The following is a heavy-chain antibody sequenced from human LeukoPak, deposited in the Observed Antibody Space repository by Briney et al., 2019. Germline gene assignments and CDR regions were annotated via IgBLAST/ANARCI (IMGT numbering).Heavy chain of an antibody. Sequence: GGSLRLSCAASGFSFSSHSMNWVRQAPGKGLEWVSSIGGSSSSIYYADSVKGRFTISRDNAKNSLYLQMNNLRAEDTAVYYCARDYVVPAAIGNLNWFDPWGQGTLVTVSS. J-gene: IGHJ5*02. CDR2: IGGSSSSI. CDR3: ARDYVVPAAIGNLNWFDP. D-gene: IGHD2-2*02. V-gene: IGHV3-21*01. CDR1: GFSFSSHS.